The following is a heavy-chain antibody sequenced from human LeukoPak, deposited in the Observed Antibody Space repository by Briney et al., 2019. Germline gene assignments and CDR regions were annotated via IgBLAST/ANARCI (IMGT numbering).Heavy chain of an antibody. CDR3: ARVGTIFGVTSLENYYYYMDV. D-gene: IGHD3-3*01. CDR2: ISGSSSTI. Sequence: GGSLRLSCAASGFTFSSYSMNWVRQAPGGGLGWVLYISGSSSTIYYADSVKGGFTISRDNAKNSLYLQMNSLRAEDTAVYYCARVGTIFGVTSLENYYYYMDVWGKGTTVTVSS. CDR1: GFTFSSYS. V-gene: IGHV3-48*04. J-gene: IGHJ6*03.